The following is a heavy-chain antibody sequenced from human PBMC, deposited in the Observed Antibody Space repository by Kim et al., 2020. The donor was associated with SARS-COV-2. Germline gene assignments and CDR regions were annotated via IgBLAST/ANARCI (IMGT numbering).Heavy chain of an antibody. V-gene: IGHV3-30*04. Sequence: GGSLRLSCAASGFTFSSYAMHWVRQAPGKGLEWVSRISYDGSSKYYADSVKGRFTISRDNSKNTLYLQMNSLRAEDTAVYYCASEYRGSFHRWGQVTL. CDR2: ISYDGSSK. D-gene: IGHD3-10*01. CDR3: ASEYRGSFHR. J-gene: IGHJ1*01. CDR1: GFTFSSYA.